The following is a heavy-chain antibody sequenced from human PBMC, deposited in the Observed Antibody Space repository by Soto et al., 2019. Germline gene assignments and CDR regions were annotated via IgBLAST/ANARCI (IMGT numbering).Heavy chain of an antibody. D-gene: IGHD1-26*01. CDR1: GGTFKTFG. Sequence: QVQLVQSGAELKKPGSSVTVSCQASGGTFKTFGVSWVRQAPGQGLQWMGGIIPLLRTTDYAQDFQGRISISADESTNTVFMDLTSLRSEDSAVYYCARDVLGGWVEKTYRAFDSWCQGTLV. CDR3: ARDVLGGWVEKTYRAFDS. J-gene: IGHJ3*02. V-gene: IGHV1-69*01. CDR2: IIPLLRTT.